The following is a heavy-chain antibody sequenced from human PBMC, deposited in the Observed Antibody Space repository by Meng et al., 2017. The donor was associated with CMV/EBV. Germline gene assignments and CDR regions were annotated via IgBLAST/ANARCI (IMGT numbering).Heavy chain of an antibody. CDR1: GGTFSSYA. V-gene: IGHV1-69*05. Sequence: SVKVSCKASGGTFSSYAISWVRQAPGQGLEWMGGIIPIFGTANYAQKFQGRVTITTDESTSTAYMELSSLRPEDTAVYYCARALNYYDSRRLGYWFDPWGQGTLVTVSS. D-gene: IGHD3-22*01. CDR3: ARALNYYDSRRLGYWFDP. J-gene: IGHJ5*02. CDR2: IIPIFGTA.